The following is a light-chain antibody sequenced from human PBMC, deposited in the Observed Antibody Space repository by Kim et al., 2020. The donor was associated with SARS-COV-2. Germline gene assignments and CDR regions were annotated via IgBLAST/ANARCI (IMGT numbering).Light chain of an antibody. V-gene: IGKV3-20*01. CDR1: QSIRRSN. CDR2: SAS. CDR3: QQYGSATWT. J-gene: IGKJ1*01. Sequence: SPGESATPSCRASQSIRRSNLAWYQQRTGQAPRLLIYSASSRATGSPDRVSGSGSGTDFTLTISRLEPEDFAVYYCQQYGSATWTFGQGTKVDIK.